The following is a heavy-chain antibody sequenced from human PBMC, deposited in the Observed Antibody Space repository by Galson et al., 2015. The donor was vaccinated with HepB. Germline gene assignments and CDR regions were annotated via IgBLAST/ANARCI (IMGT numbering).Heavy chain of an antibody. D-gene: IGHD3-22*01. V-gene: IGHV3-7*03. CDR3: ARDFDPYYYDSSWKDY. CDR1: GFTFSSYW. Sequence: SLRLSCAASGFTFSSYWMSWVRQAPGKGLEWVANIKQDGSEKYYVDSVKGRFTISRDNAKNSLYLQMNSLRAEDTAVYYCARDFDPYYYDSSWKDYWGQGTLVTVSS. CDR2: IKQDGSEK. J-gene: IGHJ4*02.